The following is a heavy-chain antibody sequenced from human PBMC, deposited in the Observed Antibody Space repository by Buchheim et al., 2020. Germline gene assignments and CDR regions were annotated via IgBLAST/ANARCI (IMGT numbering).Heavy chain of an antibody. CDR1: GFTFSSYE. J-gene: IGHJ6*02. Sequence: EVQLVESGGGLVQPGGSLRLSCAASGFTFSSYEMNWVRQAPGKGLEWVSYISSSGSTIYYADSVKGRFTISRDNAKTSLYLQMNSLRAEDTAVYYCARDEEGIVGAYYYYYGMDVWGQGTT. D-gene: IGHD1-26*01. CDR3: ARDEEGIVGAYYYYYGMDV. V-gene: IGHV3-48*03. CDR2: ISSSGSTI.